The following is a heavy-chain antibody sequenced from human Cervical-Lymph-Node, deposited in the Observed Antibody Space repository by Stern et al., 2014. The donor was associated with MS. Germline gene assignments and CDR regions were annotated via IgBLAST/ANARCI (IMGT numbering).Heavy chain of an antibody. CDR1: GFTFSDYY. V-gene: IGHV3-11*01. CDR3: ARVTYYYGSGNSSSPYYFDY. D-gene: IGHD3-10*01. J-gene: IGHJ4*02. Sequence: VQLVESGGGLVKPGGSLRLSCAASGFTFSDYYMSWIRQAPGKGLEWISYISTSGSTIYYADSVKGRFTISRDNAKNSLYLQMNSLRAEDTAVYSCARVTYYYGSGNSSSPYYFDYWGQGTLVTVSS. CDR2: ISTSGSTI.